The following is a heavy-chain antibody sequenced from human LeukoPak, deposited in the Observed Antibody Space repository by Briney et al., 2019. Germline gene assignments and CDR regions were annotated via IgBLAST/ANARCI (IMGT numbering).Heavy chain of an antibody. D-gene: IGHD6-13*01. J-gene: IGHJ4*02. CDR2: FDPEDGET. V-gene: IGHV1-24*01. CDR1: GYTLTELS. CDR3: ATDLSQQLVYDY. Sequence: ASVKVSCXVSGYTLTELSMHWVRQAPGKGLEWMGGFDPEDGETIYAQKFQGRVTMTEDTSTDTAYMELSSLRSEDTAVYYCATDLSQQLVYDYWGQGTLVTVSS.